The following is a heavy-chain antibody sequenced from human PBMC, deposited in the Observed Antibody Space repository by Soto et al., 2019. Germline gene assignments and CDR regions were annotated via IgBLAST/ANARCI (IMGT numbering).Heavy chain of an antibody. CDR1: GLTFSNYA. CDR3: AKGVKWELPLEC. Sequence: EVQLLESGGGLVQPGGSLRLSCAASGLTFSNYAMSWVRQAPGKGLEWVSAISNSGGSTYYADSVKGRFTISRDNSKNTLYLQMNSLRAEDTAVYHCAKGVKWELPLECWGKGTLVTVSS. V-gene: IGHV3-23*01. D-gene: IGHD1-26*01. J-gene: IGHJ4*02. CDR2: ISNSGGST.